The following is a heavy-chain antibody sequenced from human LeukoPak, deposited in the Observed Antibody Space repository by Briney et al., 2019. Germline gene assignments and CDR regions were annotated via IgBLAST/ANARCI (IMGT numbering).Heavy chain of an antibody. J-gene: IGHJ4*02. V-gene: IGHV3-7*01. CDR3: ARDLIVGARGFDY. D-gene: IGHD1-26*01. Sequence: PGGSLRLSCAASGFTFSSYWMSWVRQAPGKGLEWVANIKQDGSEKYYVDSVKGRFTISRDNAKNSLYLQMNSLRAEDTAVYYCARDLIVGARGFDYWGQGTLVTVSS. CDR1: GFTFSSYW. CDR2: IKQDGSEK.